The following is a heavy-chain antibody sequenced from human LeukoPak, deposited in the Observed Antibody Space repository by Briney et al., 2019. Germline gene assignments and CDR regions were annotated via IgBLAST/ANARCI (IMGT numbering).Heavy chain of an antibody. CDR1: GGSFSGYY. CDR3: ARDSGYSGSSLQYYYCYYMDV. J-gene: IGHJ6*03. Sequence: SETLSLTCAVYGGSFSGYYWSWIRQPPGKGLEWIGEINHSGSTNYNPSLKSRVTISVDTSKNQFSLKLSSVTAADTAVYYCARDSGYSGSSLQYYYCYYMDVWGKGTTVTVSS. D-gene: IGHD5-12*01. CDR2: INHSGST. V-gene: IGHV4-34*01.